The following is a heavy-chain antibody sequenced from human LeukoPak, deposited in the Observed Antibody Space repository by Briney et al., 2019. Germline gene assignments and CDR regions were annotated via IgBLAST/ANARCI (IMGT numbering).Heavy chain of an antibody. Sequence: GGSLRLSCAASRFTFSTYWMSWVRRAPGKGLEGVANIDQDGSEKYYVDSVKGRFTISRDNAKNTVFLLINSLRVEDTAVYYCARDSVDGPFVISLDLWGQGALVTVSS. CDR3: ARDSVDGPFVISLDL. V-gene: IGHV3-7*01. CDR2: IDQDGSEK. D-gene: IGHD3-10*01. J-gene: IGHJ4*02. CDR1: RFTFSTYW.